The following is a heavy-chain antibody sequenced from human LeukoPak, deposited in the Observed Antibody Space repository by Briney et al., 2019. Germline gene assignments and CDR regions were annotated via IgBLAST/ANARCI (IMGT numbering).Heavy chain of an antibody. Sequence: GGSLRLSCAASGFTCSNYVMHGVRQSPDKGLDWVAVIIENGSNQYYADSVKGRFTISRDNSKNTLFLQMNSLRGEDTAMYYCARVQGGGYRTTDYWGQGTLVTVSS. D-gene: IGHD6-19*01. CDR1: GFTCSNYV. CDR3: ARVQGGGYRTTDY. V-gene: IGHV3-30*04. CDR2: IIENGSNQ. J-gene: IGHJ4*02.